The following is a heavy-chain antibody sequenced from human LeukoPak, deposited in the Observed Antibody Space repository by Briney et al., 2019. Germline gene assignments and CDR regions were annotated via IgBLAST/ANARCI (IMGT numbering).Heavy chain of an antibody. CDR3: ARDSGYDGYYYYYMDV. V-gene: IGHV4-4*07. CDR1: GGSISSYY. J-gene: IGHJ6*03. Sequence: SETLSLTCTVSGGSISSYYWSWIRQPAGKGLEWIGRIYTSGSTNYNPSLKSRVTMSVDTSKNQFSLKLSSVTAADTAVYYCARDSGYDGYYYYYMDVWGKGTTVTVSS. CDR2: IYTSGST. D-gene: IGHD5-12*01.